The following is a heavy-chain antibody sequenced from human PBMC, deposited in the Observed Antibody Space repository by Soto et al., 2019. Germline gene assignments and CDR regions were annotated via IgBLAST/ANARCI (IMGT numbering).Heavy chain of an antibody. V-gene: IGHV4-59*01. Sequence: SETLSLTCTVSGCSISDYQWNWIRQSPGKGLEWIGYIYYSGRTNYNPSLKSRLTISLDTSTKQFSLSLRSVTAADTAVYYCARRGGLGEISPSFDYWGQGTLVTVSS. CDR3: ARRGGLGEISPSFDY. CDR2: IYYSGRT. CDR1: GCSISDYQ. D-gene: IGHD3-16*02. J-gene: IGHJ4*02.